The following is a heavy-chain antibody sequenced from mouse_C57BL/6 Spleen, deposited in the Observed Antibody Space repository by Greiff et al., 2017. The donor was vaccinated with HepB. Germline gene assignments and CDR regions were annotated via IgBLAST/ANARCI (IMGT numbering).Heavy chain of an antibody. CDR1: GYTFTSYW. Sequence: QVQLQQPGAELVKPGASVKLSCKASGYTFTSYWMHWVKQRPGQGLEWIGMIHPNSGSTNYNEKFKSKATLTVDKSSSTAYMQLSSLTSEDSAVYYCARRSPQDYAMDSWGKGTSVTVSS. D-gene: IGHD3-2*02. V-gene: IGHV1-64*01. CDR2: IHPNSGST. CDR3: ARRSPQDYAMDS. J-gene: IGHJ4*01.